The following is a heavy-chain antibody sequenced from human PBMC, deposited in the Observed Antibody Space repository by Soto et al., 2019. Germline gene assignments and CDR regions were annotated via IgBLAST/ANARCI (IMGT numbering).Heavy chain of an antibody. V-gene: IGHV1-3*01. J-gene: IGHJ4*02. CDR1: GYTFTSYA. D-gene: IGHD3-22*01. Sequence: ASVKVSCKASGYTFTSYAMHWVRQAPGQRLEWMGWINAGNGNTKYSQKFQGRVTFTRDTSASTVYMEVSSLRSEDTAVYHCARAAYYYESSGYYPGDYWGQGTLVTVSS. CDR2: INAGNGNT. CDR3: ARAAYYYESSGYYPGDY.